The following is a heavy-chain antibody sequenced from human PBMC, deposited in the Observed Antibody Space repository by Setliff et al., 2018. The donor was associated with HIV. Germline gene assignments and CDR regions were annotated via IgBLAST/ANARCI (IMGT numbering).Heavy chain of an antibody. Sequence: LSLTCAVYGGSLSDDYWSWIRQPPGKGLEWIGEINHRGLSNFNPSLKSRVSISVDTPRNQFSLKLTSVTAADTAVYYCARGGGFWSGQLDYWGQGTLVTVSS. CDR1: GGSLSDDY. D-gene: IGHD3-3*01. V-gene: IGHV4-34*01. CDR3: ARGGGFWSGQLDY. J-gene: IGHJ4*02. CDR2: INHRGLS.